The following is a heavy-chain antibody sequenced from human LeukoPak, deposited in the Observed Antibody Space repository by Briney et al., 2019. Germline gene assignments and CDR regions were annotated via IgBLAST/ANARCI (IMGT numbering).Heavy chain of an antibody. CDR1: GFTFSDQY. CDR3: ARDLKYCSSTTCSDSFDI. J-gene: IGHJ3*02. CDR2: IRNKANSYTT. Sequence: GRSLGLSCAASGFTFSDQYMDWVRQAPGKGLEWVARIRNKANSYTTEYAASVKGRFTISRDDSKNSLYLQMNSLKTEDTAVYYCARDLKYCSSTTCSDSFDIWGQGTMVTVSS. D-gene: IGHD2-2*01. V-gene: IGHV3-72*01.